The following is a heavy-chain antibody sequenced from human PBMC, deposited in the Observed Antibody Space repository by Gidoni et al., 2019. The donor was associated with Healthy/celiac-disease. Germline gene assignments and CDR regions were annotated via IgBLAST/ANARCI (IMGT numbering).Heavy chain of an antibody. V-gene: IGHV1-2*04. CDR3: AREVGYSSGWFDP. CDR1: GYTFTGYY. CDR2: INPNRGGK. Sequence: QVQLVQSGAEVKKPGASVKVSCKSSGYTFTGYYRHWVRQSPGQGLEWMGGINPNRGGKNYEQKLQGWVTMTRDTSISTAYMERSRLRSDDTAVYYCAREVGYSSGWFDPWGQGTLVTVSS. D-gene: IGHD6-19*01. J-gene: IGHJ5*02.